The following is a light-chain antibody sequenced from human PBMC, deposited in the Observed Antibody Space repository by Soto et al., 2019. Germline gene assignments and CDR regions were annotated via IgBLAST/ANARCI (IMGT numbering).Light chain of an antibody. J-gene: IGKJ2*01. Sequence: DIQMTQSPSTLSASVGGRVTISCRASQNINNLLAWYQQKPGKVPKLLIYKASSLESGVPSRFSGSGSGTDFTLTIISLQPDDLSTYYCQHSYTYPYTFGQGTKLEIK. CDR2: KAS. V-gene: IGKV1-5*03. CDR3: QHSYTYPYT. CDR1: QNINNL.